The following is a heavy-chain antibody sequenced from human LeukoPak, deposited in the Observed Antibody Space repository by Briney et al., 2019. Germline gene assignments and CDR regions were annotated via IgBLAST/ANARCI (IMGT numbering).Heavy chain of an antibody. V-gene: IGHV3-48*04. Sequence: PGGSLRLSCAASGFRFSSYSMNWIRQAPGKGPEWVSYISNTSSITQYADFVKGRFTISRDNAKNSLYLQMNSLRAEDTAVYYCARGVDILTGYMTLIFDYWGQGTLVTVSS. CDR1: GFRFSSYS. D-gene: IGHD3-9*01. CDR2: ISNTSSIT. J-gene: IGHJ4*02. CDR3: ARGVDILTGYMTLIFDY.